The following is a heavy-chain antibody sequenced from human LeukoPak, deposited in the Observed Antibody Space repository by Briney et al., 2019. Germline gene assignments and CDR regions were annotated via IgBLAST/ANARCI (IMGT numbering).Heavy chain of an antibody. CDR1: GGSISSGGYY. Sequence: SETLSLTCTVSGGSISSGGYYWSWIRQHPGKGLEWIGYIYYSGSTYYNPSLKSRVTISVDTSKNQFSLKLSSVTAADTAVYYCARELSGPEYYFDYWGQGTLVTVSS. CDR3: ARELSGPEYYFDY. J-gene: IGHJ4*02. V-gene: IGHV4-31*03. CDR2: IYYSGST. D-gene: IGHD6-19*01.